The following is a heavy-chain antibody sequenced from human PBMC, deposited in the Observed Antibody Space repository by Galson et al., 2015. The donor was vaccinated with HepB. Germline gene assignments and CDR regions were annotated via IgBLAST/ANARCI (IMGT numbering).Heavy chain of an antibody. V-gene: IGHV3-30*18. CDR1: GFTFSSYG. J-gene: IGHJ4*02. D-gene: IGHD1-26*01. Sequence: SLRLSCAASGFTFSSYGMHWVRQAPGKGLEWVAVISYDGSNKYYADSVKGRFTISRDNSKNTLYLQMNSLRAEDTAVYYCAKDRSRWELLLDYWGQGTLVTVSS. CDR3: AKDRSRWELLLDY. CDR2: ISYDGSNK.